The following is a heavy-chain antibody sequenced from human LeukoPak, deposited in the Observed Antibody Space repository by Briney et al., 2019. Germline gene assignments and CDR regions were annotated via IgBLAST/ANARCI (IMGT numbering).Heavy chain of an antibody. D-gene: IGHD5-12*01. CDR2: INHSGST. V-gene: IGHV4-34*01. J-gene: IGHJ4*02. CDR1: GGSFCGYY. CDR3: ARVSLRPRGYSGYGVDY. Sequence: SETLSLTCAVYGGSFCGYYWSWIRQPPGKGLEWIGEINHSGSTNYNPSLKSRVTISVDTSKNQFSLKLSSVTAADTAVYYCARVSLRPRGYSGYGVDYWGQGTLVTVSS.